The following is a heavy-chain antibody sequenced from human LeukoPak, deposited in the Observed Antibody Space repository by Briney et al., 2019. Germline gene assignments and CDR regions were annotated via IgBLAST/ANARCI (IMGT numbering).Heavy chain of an antibody. J-gene: IGHJ5*02. CDR2: INPNSGDT. Sequence: GASVKVSCKASGYTFSSYGISWVRQAPGQGPEWMGWINPNSGDTNYAQKFQGRVTMTRDTSTSTAYMELSRLTSDDTAMYYCARDRTSGYNWFDPWGQGTLVTVSS. V-gene: IGHV1-2*02. CDR3: ARDRTSGYNWFDP. CDR1: GYTFSSYG. D-gene: IGHD3-22*01.